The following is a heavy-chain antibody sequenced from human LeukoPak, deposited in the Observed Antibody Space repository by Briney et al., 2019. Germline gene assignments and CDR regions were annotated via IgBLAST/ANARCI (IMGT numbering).Heavy chain of an antibody. V-gene: IGHV4-34*01. CDR3: ARGGYCSGTSCLRGGPYYYYYYMDV. CDR1: GGSFSGYY. J-gene: IGHJ6*03. CDR2: INHSGST. Sequence: SETLSLTCAVYGGSFSGYYWSWIRQPPGKGLEWIGEINHSGSTNYNPSLKSRVTISVDTSKNQFSLKLSSVTAADTAVYYCARGGYCSGTSCLRGGPYYYYYYMDVWGKGTTVTVSS. D-gene: IGHD2-2*01.